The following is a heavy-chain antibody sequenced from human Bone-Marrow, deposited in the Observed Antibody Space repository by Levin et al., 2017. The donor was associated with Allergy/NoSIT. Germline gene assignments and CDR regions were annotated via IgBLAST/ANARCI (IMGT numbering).Heavy chain of an antibody. D-gene: IGHD3-22*01. J-gene: IGHJ6*02. CDR2: INNNGGRT. Sequence: LSLTCAASGFTFTNYAVGWVRQAPGKGLEFVSSINNNGGRTYYADSLKGRFTISRDNYRNTVNLHMNSLRAEDTAVYFCVKAPHNYDNSCYYGMDVWGQGTTVTVSS. CDR1: GFTFTNYA. V-gene: IGHV3-23*01. CDR3: VKAPHNYDNSCYYGMDV.